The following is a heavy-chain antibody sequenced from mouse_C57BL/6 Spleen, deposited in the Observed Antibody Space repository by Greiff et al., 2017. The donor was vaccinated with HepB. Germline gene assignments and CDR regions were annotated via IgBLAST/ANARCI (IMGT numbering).Heavy chain of an antibody. J-gene: IGHJ4*01. V-gene: IGHV5-4*01. Sequence: EVKVVESGGGLVKPGGSLKLSCAASGFTFSSYAMSWVRQTPEKRLEWVATISDGGSYTYYPDNVKGRFTISRDNAKNNLYLQMSHLKSEDTAMYYCARDRDYSNRGFYAMDYWGQGTSVTVSS. D-gene: IGHD2-5*01. CDR3: ARDRDYSNRGFYAMDY. CDR2: ISDGGSYT. CDR1: GFTFSSYA.